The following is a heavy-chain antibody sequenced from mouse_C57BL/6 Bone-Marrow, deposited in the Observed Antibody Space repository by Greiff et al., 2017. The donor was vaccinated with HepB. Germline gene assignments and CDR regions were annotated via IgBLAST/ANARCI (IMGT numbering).Heavy chain of an antibody. CDR3: ARLGYCAV. CDR2: ILPGSGST. Sequence: VQLQQSGAELMKPGASVKLSCKATGYTFTGYWIEWVKQRPGHGLEWIGEILPGSGSTNYNDKFKGKATFTADTSSNTSYMQLSSLTTEDSAIYYCARLGYCAVWGTGTPVTVSS. V-gene: IGHV1-9*01. J-gene: IGHJ1*03. CDR1: GYTFTGYW.